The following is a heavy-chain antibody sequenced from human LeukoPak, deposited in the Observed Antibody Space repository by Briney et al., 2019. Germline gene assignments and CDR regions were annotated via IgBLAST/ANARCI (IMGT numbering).Heavy chain of an antibody. CDR2: INHSGST. Sequence: SETLSLTCAVYGGSFSGYYWSWIRQPPGKGLEWIGEINHSGSTNYNPSLKSRVTISVDTSKNQFSLKLSSVTAADTAVYYCASRRVVTPFDYWGQGTLVTVSS. J-gene: IGHJ4*02. CDR1: GGSFSGYY. CDR3: ASRRVVTPFDY. V-gene: IGHV4-34*01. D-gene: IGHD4-23*01.